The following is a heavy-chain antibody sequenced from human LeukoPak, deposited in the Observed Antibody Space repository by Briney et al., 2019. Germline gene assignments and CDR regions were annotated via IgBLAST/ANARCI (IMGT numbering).Heavy chain of an antibody. V-gene: IGHV3-21*01. CDR1: GFTVSSNY. CDR3: ATFPGITMVRGVINWFDP. D-gene: IGHD3-10*01. Sequence: GGSLRLSCAASGFTVSSNYMSWVRQAPGKGLEWVSSISSSSSYIYYADSVKGRFTISRDNAKNSLYLQMNSLRAEDTAVYYCATFPGITMVRGVINWFDPWGQGTLVTVSS. J-gene: IGHJ5*02. CDR2: ISSSSSYI.